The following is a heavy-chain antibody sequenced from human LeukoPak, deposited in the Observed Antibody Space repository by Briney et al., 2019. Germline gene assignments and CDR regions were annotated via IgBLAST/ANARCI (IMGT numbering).Heavy chain of an antibody. Sequence: GGSLRLSCAASGFTFSSYAMSWVRQAPGKGLEWVSAISGSGGSTYYADSVKGRFTISRDNSKNTLYLQMNSLRAEDTAVYYCAKDLCYYDSSGYGHYWGQGTLVTVSS. D-gene: IGHD3-22*01. V-gene: IGHV3-23*01. CDR2: ISGSGGST. J-gene: IGHJ4*02. CDR3: AKDLCYYDSSGYGHY. CDR1: GFTFSSYA.